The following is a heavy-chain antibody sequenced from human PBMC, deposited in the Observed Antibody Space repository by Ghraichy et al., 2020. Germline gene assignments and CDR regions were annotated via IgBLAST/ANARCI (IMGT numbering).Heavy chain of an antibody. CDR3: ANQVVVAATFFDY. V-gene: IGHV3-23*01. J-gene: IGHJ4*02. CDR1: GFTFSSYA. Sequence: GGSLRLTCAASGFTFSSYAMSWVRQAPGKGLEWVSAISGSGGSTYYADSVKGRFTISRDNSKNTLYLQMNSLRAEDTAVYYCANQVVVAATFFDYWGQGTLVTVSS. CDR2: ISGSGGST. D-gene: IGHD2-15*01.